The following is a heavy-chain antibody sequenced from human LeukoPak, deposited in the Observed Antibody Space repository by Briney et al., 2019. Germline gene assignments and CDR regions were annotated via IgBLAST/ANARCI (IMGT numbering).Heavy chain of an antibody. CDR3: ARDLSSSWSPGV. CDR2: IWYDGSNQ. J-gene: IGHJ3*01. Sequence: GRSLRLSCMTSGFTFSNYGFHWVRQAPGKGLEWTAAIWYDGSNQYYPDSVKGRFTISRDNSKNTIYLQMNSLRIEDTAMYYCARDLSSSWSPGVWGQGTMVSVSS. D-gene: IGHD6-13*01. V-gene: IGHV3-33*01. CDR1: GFTFSNYG.